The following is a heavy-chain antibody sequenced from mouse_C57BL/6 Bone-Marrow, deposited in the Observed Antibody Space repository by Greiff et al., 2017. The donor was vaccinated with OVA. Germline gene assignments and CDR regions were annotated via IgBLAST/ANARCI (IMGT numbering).Heavy chain of an antibody. CDR3: AITTVVAPYFDY. V-gene: IGHV6-3*01. Sequence: EVQVVESGGGLVQPGGSMKLSCVASGFTFSNYWMNWVRQSPEKGLEWVAQIRLKSDNYATHYAESVKGRFTISRDDSKSSVYLQMNNLRAEDTGIYYCAITTVVAPYFDYWGQGTTLTVSS. J-gene: IGHJ2*01. CDR2: IRLKSDNYAT. D-gene: IGHD1-1*01. CDR1: GFTFSNYW.